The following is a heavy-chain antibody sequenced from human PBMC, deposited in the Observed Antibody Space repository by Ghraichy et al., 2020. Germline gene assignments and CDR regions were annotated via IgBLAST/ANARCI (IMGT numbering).Heavy chain of an antibody. CDR1: GFTFSSYS. CDR3: TRPLWSGYLNIAY. J-gene: IGHJ4*02. V-gene: IGHV3-48*02. CDR2: ISSSGSTI. D-gene: IGHD3-3*01. Sequence: LSLTCAASGFTFSSYSMNWVRQAPGQGLEWVSYISSSGSTIHYADSVRGRFTISRDNAQNSLYLQMNSLRDEDTAVYYCTRPLWSGYLNIAYWGQGTLVTVSS.